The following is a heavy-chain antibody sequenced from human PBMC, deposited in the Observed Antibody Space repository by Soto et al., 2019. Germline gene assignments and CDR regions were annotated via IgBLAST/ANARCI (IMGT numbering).Heavy chain of an antibody. D-gene: IGHD3-16*01. CDR2: IYYSGST. CDR1: GGSISSYY. Sequence: PSETLSLTCTVSGGSISSYYWSWIRQPPGKGLEWIGYIYYSGSTNYNPSLKSRVTISVDTSKNQFSLKLSSVTAADTAVYYCASAPSYGGQPSSFDPWDPGTLVTVSS. V-gene: IGHV4-59*01. CDR3: ASAPSYGGQPSSFDP. J-gene: IGHJ5*02.